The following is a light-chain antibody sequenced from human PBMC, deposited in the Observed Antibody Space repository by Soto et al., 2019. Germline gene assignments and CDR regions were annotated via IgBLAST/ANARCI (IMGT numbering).Light chain of an antibody. Sequence: EIVLTQSPGTLSLSRGETATLSCRTSQTISRDDLAWYQQRPGQAPRLLVSATSRRATGIPDRFYGYGSGTDFTLTISSLEPEDFGVYYCYQYYTSPHTFGPGTRVDIK. J-gene: IGKJ3*01. CDR3: YQYYTSPHT. CDR2: ATS. CDR1: QTISRDD. V-gene: IGKV3-20*01.